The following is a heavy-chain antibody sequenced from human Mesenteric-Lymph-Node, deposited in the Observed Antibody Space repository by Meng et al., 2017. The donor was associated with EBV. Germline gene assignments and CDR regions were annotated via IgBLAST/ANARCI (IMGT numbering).Heavy chain of an antibody. D-gene: IGHD6-19*01. J-gene: IGHJ4*02. CDR1: GDSLTSTNW. Sequence: QVQLQESGPGLVKPSGTLSLTCAVSGDSLTSTNWWSWVRQPPGKGLEWIGEIFHSGITNYNPSLKSRITLSVDKSKNLFSLNLSSVTAADTAVYFCARRREYSSGWPIDYWGQGTLVTVFS. CDR2: IFHSGIT. V-gene: IGHV4-4*02. CDR3: ARRREYSSGWPIDY.